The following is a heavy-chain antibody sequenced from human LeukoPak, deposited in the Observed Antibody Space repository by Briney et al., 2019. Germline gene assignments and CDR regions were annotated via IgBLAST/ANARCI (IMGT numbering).Heavy chain of an antibody. J-gene: IGHJ4*02. CDR1: GFTFSSYW. D-gene: IGHD6-13*01. CDR3: ARDYSSSGDYFDY. Sequence: GGSLRLSCAASGFTFSSYWMSWVRQAPGKGLEWVANIKQDGSEKYYVDSVKGRFTISRDNAKNSLYLQTNSLRAEDTAVYYCARDYSSSGDYFDYWGQGALVTVSS. V-gene: IGHV3-7*01. CDR2: IKQDGSEK.